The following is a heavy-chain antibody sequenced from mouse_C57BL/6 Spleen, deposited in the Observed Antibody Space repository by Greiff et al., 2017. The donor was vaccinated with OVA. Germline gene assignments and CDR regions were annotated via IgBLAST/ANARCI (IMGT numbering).Heavy chain of an antibody. J-gene: IGHJ4*01. CDR1: GFSLTSYG. D-gene: IGHD1-1*01. CDR3: ARHPYYGSSYGYAMDY. CDR2: IWSDGST. V-gene: IGHV2-6-1*01. Sequence: QVQLQQSGPGLVAPSQSLSITCTVSGFSLTSYGVHWVRQPPGKGLEWLVVIWSDGSTTYNSALKSRLSISKDNSKSQVFLKMNSLQTDDTAMYYCARHPYYGSSYGYAMDYWGQGTSVTVSS.